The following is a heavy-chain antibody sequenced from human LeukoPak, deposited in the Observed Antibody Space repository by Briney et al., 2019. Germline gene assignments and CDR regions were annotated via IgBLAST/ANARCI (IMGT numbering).Heavy chain of an antibody. D-gene: IGHD4-17*01. CDR1: GGTFSSYA. Sequence: ASVKVSCKASGGTFSSYAISWVRQAPGQGLEWMGGIIPIFGTASYAQKFQGRVTITADESTSTAYMELSSLRSEDTAVYYCARVGVTTVTSYYYYGMDVWGQGTTVTVSS. CDR3: ARVGVTTVTSYYYYGMDV. J-gene: IGHJ6*02. V-gene: IGHV1-69*13. CDR2: IIPIFGTA.